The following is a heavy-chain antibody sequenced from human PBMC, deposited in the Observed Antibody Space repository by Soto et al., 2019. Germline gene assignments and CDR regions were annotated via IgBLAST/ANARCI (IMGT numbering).Heavy chain of an antibody. J-gene: IGHJ4*02. CDR1: GYTFTSYY. CDR3: ARDLGCSGGSCHSTHFDY. CDR2: INPSGGST. V-gene: IGHV1-46*01. Sequence: ASVKVSCKASGYTFTSYYMHWVRQAPGQGLEWMGIINPSGGSTSYAQKFQGRVTMTRDTSTSTVYMELSSLRSEDTAVYYCARDLGCSGGSCHSTHFDYWGQGTLVTVSS. D-gene: IGHD2-15*01.